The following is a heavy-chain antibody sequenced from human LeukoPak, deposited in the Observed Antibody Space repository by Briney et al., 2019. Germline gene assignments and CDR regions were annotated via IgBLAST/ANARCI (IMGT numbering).Heavy chain of an antibody. CDR1: GGSISSYY. CDR2: IYYSGST. CDR3: ASAGYCSGGSCP. J-gene: IGHJ5*02. D-gene: IGHD2-15*01. V-gene: IGHV4-59*01. Sequence: PSETLSLTCTVSGGSISSYYWSLIRQPPGKGLEWIGYIYYSGSTNYNPSLKSRVTISVDTSKNQFSLKLSSVTAADTAVYYCASAGYCSGGSCPWGQGTLVTVSS.